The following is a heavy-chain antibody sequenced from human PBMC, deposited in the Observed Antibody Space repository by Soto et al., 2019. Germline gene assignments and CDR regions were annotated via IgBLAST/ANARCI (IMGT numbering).Heavy chain of an antibody. CDR3: ARGAYCGGDCYFSDY. D-gene: IGHD2-21*02. CDR2: ISYDGSNK. Sequence: QVQLVESGGGVVQPGRSLRLSCAASGFTFSSYGMHWVRQAPGKGLEWVAVISYDGSNKYYADSVKGRFTISRDNSKNTLYLQMNSLRAEDTAVYYCARGAYCGGDCYFSDYWGQGTLVTVSS. J-gene: IGHJ4*02. V-gene: IGHV3-30*03. CDR1: GFTFSSYG.